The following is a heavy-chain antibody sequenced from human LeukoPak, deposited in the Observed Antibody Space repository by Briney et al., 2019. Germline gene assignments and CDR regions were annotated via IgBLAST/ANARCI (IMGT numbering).Heavy chain of an antibody. CDR1: GGSISSSSYY. D-gene: IGHD2-2*01. CDR2: IYYSGST. Sequence: SETLSLTCTVSGGSISSSSYYWGWIRQPPGKGLEWIGSIYYSGSTYYNPSLKSRVTISVDTPKNQFSLKLSSVTAADTAVYYCARPSSTRSNWFDPWGQGTLVTVSS. J-gene: IGHJ5*02. V-gene: IGHV4-39*01. CDR3: ARPSSTRSNWFDP.